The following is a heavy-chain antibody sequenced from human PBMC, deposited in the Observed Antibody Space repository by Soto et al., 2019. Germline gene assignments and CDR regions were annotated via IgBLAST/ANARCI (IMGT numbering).Heavy chain of an antibody. V-gene: IGHV3-9*01. CDR3: AKALNVFTHWFDR. CDR2: ISWNSGDV. CDR1: GFMFDAFA. Sequence: EVQLVESGGGLVQPGRSLRLSCAASGFMFDAFAMHWVRQAPGKGLEWVSGISWNSGDVAYADSVKGRFTISRDNAKHSVYLHLNCLRPEDTALYYCAKALNVFTHWFDRLGQVTLVTVSS. J-gene: IGHJ5*02. D-gene: IGHD2-15*01.